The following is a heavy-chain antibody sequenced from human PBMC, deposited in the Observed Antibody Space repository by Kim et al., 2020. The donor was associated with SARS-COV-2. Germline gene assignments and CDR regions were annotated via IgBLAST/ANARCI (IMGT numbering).Heavy chain of an antibody. CDR1: GFTFRSFA. CDR3: AKSLWPGLQGSFDY. J-gene: IGHJ4*02. D-gene: IGHD3-10*01. Sequence: GGSLRLSCAASGFTFRSFAMSWVRQAPGKGLELVSVTYAGGITTYYADSVKGRFTISRDDSKNILSLQLNSLRAEDTAVYYFAKSLWPGLQGSFDYWGQG. CDR2: TYAGGITT. V-gene: IGHV3-23*03.